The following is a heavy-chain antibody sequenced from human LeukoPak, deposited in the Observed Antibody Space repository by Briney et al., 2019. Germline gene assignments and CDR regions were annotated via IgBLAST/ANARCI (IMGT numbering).Heavy chain of an antibody. V-gene: IGHV3-30*04. CDR1: GFTFNNHA. CDR2: ISYHGDDK. J-gene: IGHJ4*02. CDR3: ARDLQGPPDY. Sequence: GRSLRLSCAAAGFTFNNHAMHWVRQAPGKGLEWVAVISYHGDDKYYADSVKGRFTISRDNSKNTLDLQMNSLGGEDTAVYYCARDLQGPPDYWGQGTLVTVSS.